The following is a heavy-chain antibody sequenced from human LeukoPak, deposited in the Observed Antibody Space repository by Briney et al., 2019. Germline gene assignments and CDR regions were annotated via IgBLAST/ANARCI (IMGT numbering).Heavy chain of an antibody. CDR1: GYTFTSYG. J-gene: IGHJ4*02. CDR2: ISAYNGNT. CDR3: ARGVKPGYCSGGSCHDFDY. V-gene: IGHV1-18*01. Sequence: ASVKVSCKASGYTFTSYGISWVRQAPGQGLEWMGWISAYNGNTNYAQKLQGRVTMTTDTFTSTAYMELRSLRSDDTAVYYCARGVKPGYCSGGSCHDFDYWGQGTLVTVSS. D-gene: IGHD2-15*01.